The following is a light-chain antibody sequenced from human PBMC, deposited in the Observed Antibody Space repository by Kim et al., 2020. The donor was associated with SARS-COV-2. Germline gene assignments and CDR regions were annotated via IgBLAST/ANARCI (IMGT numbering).Light chain of an antibody. CDR3: QQYGSSPFT. V-gene: IGKV3-20*01. CDR2: GAS. CDR1: QSVRSSY. Sequence: SPGKRAPLSCRASQSVRSSYLAWYQQKPGQAPRLLIYGASSRATGIPDRFSGSGSGTDFTLTISRLEPEDFAVYYCQQYGSSPFTFGPGTKVDIK. J-gene: IGKJ3*01.